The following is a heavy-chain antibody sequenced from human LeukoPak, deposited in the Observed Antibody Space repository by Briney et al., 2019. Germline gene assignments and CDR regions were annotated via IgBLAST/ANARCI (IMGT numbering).Heavy chain of an antibody. D-gene: IGHD6-19*01. V-gene: IGHV3-48*03. CDR1: GFTLSSYE. CDR2: ISSSGSTK. J-gene: IGHJ5*02. Sequence: GGSLRLSCAASGFTLSSYEMNWVRQAPGKGLEWVSYISSSGSTKDYADSVKGRFTISRDNAKNSLYLQMNSLRAEDTGVYYCARELERSGSDPWGQGTLVTVSS. CDR3: ARELERSGSDP.